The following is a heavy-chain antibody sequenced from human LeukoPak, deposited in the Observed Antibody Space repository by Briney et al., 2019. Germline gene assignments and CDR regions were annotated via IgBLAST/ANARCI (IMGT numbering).Heavy chain of an antibody. V-gene: IGHV1-2*02. CDR2: INPNSGGT. Sequence: ASVKVSCKASGYTFTGYYMHWVRQAPGQGLEWMGWINPNSGGTNYAQKFQGRATMTRDTSISTAYMELSRLRSDDTAVYYCARDGDPYYYDSSGYYLEYFQHWGQGTLVTVSS. J-gene: IGHJ1*01. D-gene: IGHD3-22*01. CDR3: ARDGDPYYYDSSGYYLEYFQH. CDR1: GYTFTGYY.